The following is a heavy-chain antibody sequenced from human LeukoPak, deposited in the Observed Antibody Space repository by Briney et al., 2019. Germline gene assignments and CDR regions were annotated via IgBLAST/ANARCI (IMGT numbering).Heavy chain of an antibody. CDR1: GFTFSTSW. D-gene: IGHD3-10*01. CDR3: ASALRGVITN. J-gene: IGHJ4*02. CDR2: ISSDGSIT. Sequence: GGSLRLSCAASGFTFSTSWMHWGRQAPGKGVVWVSRISSDGSITDYADCVKGRFTISRDNAKNTLYLQMNSLRAEDTAVYYCASALRGVITNWGQGTLVTVSS. V-gene: IGHV3-74*01.